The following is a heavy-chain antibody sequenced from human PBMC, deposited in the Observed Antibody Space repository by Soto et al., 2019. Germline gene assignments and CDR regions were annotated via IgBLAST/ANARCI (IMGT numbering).Heavy chain of an antibody. CDR3: AKDVR. J-gene: IGHJ4*02. CDR1: GFTFSSHW. Sequence: PAGSLRLSWTSSGFTFSSHWMSWVRQAPGKGLEWVANIKGDGSEKYYVDSVKGRFTISRDNAKNSLYLQMNSLRVEDTALYYCAKDVRWGQGTLVTVSS. CDR2: IKGDGSEK. V-gene: IGHV3-7*05.